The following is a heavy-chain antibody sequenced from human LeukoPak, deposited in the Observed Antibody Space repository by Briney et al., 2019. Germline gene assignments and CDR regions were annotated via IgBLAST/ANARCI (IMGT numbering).Heavy chain of an antibody. CDR2: VYHTGTS. V-gene: IGHV4-59*12. CDR3: TRVVNGGHSDY. Sequence: SETLSLTCSVSGASINDYYWTWIRQPPGKGLEWVGYVYHTGTSGYHPSLKSRVAMPLDTSKNQVSLKLRSVTAADTAVYFCTRVVNGGHSDYWGQGTLVTVSS. CDR1: GASINDYY. D-gene: IGHD2-8*01. J-gene: IGHJ4*02.